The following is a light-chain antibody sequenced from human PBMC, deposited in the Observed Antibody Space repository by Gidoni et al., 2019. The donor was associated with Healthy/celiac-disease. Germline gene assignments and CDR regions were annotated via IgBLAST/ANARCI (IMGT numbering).Light chain of an antibody. CDR1: SSDVGSYNR. Sequence: QSAQTQPPSVSGSPGQSVTISCTGTSSDVGSYNRVSWYQQPPGTAPKLMIYEVSNRPSVVPDRFSGSKSGNTASLTISGLQAEDEADYYCSLYTSSSTVVFGGGTKLTVL. CDR3: SLYTSSSTVV. J-gene: IGLJ2*01. V-gene: IGLV2-18*01. CDR2: EVS.